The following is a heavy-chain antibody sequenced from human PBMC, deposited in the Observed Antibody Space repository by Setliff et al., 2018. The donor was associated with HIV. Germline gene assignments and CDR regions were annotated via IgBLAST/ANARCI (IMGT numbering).Heavy chain of an antibody. CDR1: GDSISNYY. Sequence: PSETLSLTCTVSGDSISNYYWSWVRQPPGKGLEWIGYIYTTGSTYHSPSLESRVTISIDTSKNQFSLKLSSVTAADTAVYFCARGRGSSSSWPIDYWGQGTLVTVSS. CDR2: IYTTGST. J-gene: IGHJ4*02. V-gene: IGHV4-4*09. CDR3: ARGRGSSSSWPIDY. D-gene: IGHD6-13*01.